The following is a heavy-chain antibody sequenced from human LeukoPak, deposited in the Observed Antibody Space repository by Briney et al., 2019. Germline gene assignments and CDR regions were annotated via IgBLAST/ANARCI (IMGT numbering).Heavy chain of an antibody. CDR2: IYTGGST. V-gene: IGHV3-66*01. Sequence: PGRSLRLSCAASGFTVGTNYMSWVRQAPGKGLEWVSVIYTGGSTYYVDSVKGRFTISRDNSKNTLYLQMNSLRAEDTAVYYCARALQLWSPFDYWGQGTLVTVSS. D-gene: IGHD5-18*01. CDR1: GFTVGTNY. J-gene: IGHJ4*02. CDR3: ARALQLWSPFDY.